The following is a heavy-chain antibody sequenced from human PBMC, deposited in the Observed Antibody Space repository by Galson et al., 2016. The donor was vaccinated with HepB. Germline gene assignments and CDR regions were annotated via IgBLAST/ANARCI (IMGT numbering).Heavy chain of an antibody. CDR2: ISRGSSYI. D-gene: IGHD3-9*01. Sequence: SLRLSCAASGFTFSRYEMNWVRQAPGKGLEWVSSISRGSSYIYYADSMKGRFTVSRDNAKNSLYLQMTSLRDEDTAVYYFAREPVRLDDLLTGPPKNPDYWGQGTLVTVSS. CDR3: AREPVRLDDLLTGPPKNPDY. CDR1: GFTFSRYE. V-gene: IGHV3-21*01. J-gene: IGHJ4*02.